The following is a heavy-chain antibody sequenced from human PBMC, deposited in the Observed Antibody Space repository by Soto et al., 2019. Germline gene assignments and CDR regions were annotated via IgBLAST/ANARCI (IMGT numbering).Heavy chain of an antibody. CDR1: GFTFSNYG. V-gene: IGHV3-23*01. CDR3: AKKSGVGATWYFDY. Sequence: EVQLLESGGGLVQPGGSLRLSCAASGFTFSNYGMSWVRQAPGKGLEWVSALPEIGTNTYYADSVKGRFTISRDNSKNTLFLQINNLGAGDTAVYYCAKKSGVGATWYFDYWGQGTLVTVSS. CDR2: LPEIGTNT. D-gene: IGHD1-26*01. J-gene: IGHJ4*02.